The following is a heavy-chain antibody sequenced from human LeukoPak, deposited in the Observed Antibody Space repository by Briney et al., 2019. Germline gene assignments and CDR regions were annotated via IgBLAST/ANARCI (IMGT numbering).Heavy chain of an antibody. J-gene: IGHJ4*02. CDR1: GFTFMRYS. V-gene: IGHV3-21*01. D-gene: IGHD4-17*01. CDR2: ISSGSGYI. CDR3: VRHPSYGDYALSDY. Sequence: PGGSLRLSCAASGFTFMRYSMNWVRQAPGKGPEWVSTISSGSGYIYYGDSVKGRFTISRDNAKNSLYLQMNSLRADDTALYYCVRHPSYGDYALSDYWGQGTLVTVST.